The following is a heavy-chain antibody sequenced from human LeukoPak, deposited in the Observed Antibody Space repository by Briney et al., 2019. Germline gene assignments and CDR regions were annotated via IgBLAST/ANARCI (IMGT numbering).Heavy chain of an antibody. V-gene: IGHV3-48*03. D-gene: IGHD3-10*01. Sequence: GGSLRLSCAASGFTFSSYEMNWVRQAPGRGLEWVSDISGSGSTKYYADSVKGRFTISRDNAHNSLYLQMNSLRGEDTAVYYCAKDGITIGLWFGESNPYFDYWGQGTLVTVSS. CDR2: ISGSGSTK. CDR3: AKDGITIGLWFGESNPYFDY. CDR1: GFTFSSYE. J-gene: IGHJ4*02.